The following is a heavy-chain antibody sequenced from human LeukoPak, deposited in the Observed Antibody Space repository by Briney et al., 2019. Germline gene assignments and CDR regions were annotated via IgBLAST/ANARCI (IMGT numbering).Heavy chain of an antibody. CDR2: IYYSGST. D-gene: IGHD6-6*01. CDR3: ARDLGIAARPDY. J-gene: IGHJ4*02. Sequence: SETLSLTCAVYGGSFSGYYWSWIRQPPGKGLEWIGSIYYSGSTYYNPSLKSRVTISVDTSKNQFSLKLSSVTAADTAVYYCARDLGIAARPDYWGQGTLVTVSS. CDR1: GGSFSGYY. V-gene: IGHV4-34*01.